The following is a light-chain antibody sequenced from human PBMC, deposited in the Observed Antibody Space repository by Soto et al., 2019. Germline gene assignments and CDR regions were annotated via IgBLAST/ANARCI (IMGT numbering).Light chain of an antibody. J-gene: IGKJ1*01. V-gene: IGKV3-20*01. CDR2: GAS. Sequence: IVLTQSPGTLSLSPGEGATLSCRAIQSVSDNYLAWYQQKPGQAPRLLIFGASRRATGIPDRFSGSGSGTDFTLTISRLEPEDFAVYYCQQYGSSPPWTFGQGTKVDIK. CDR1: QSVSDNY. CDR3: QQYGSSPPWT.